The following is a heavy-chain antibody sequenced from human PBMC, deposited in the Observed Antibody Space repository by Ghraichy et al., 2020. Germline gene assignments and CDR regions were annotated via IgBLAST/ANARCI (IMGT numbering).Heavy chain of an antibody. CDR3: ARVPYYYDSSGQKSYYYYYYMDV. J-gene: IGHJ6*03. D-gene: IGHD3-22*01. V-gene: IGHV4-39*01. CDR1: GGSISSSSYY. CDR2: IYYSGST. Sequence: SETLSLTCTVSGGSISSSSYYWGWIRQPPGKGLEWIGSIYYSGSTYYNPSLKSRVTISVDTSKNQFSLKLSSVTAADTAVYYCARVPYYYDSSGQKSYYYYYYMDVWGKGTTVTVSS.